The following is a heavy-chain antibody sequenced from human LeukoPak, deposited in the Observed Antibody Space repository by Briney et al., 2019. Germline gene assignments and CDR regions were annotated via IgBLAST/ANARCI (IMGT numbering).Heavy chain of an antibody. CDR2: IIPIFGTA. V-gene: IGHV1-69*06. CDR3: ARDLTWELRALGY. CDR1: GGTFSSYA. Sequence: SVKVSCKASGGTFSSYAISWVRQAPGQGLEWMGGIIPIFGTANYAQKFQGRVTITADKSTSTAYMELSSLRSEDTAVYYCARDLTWELRALGYWGQGTLVTVSS. J-gene: IGHJ4*02. D-gene: IGHD1-26*01.